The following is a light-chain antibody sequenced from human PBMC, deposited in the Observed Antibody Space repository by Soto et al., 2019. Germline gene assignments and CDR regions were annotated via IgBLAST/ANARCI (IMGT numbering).Light chain of an antibody. CDR2: EVT. CDR3: SSFAGGGNPVL. Sequence: QSALTQPPSASGSLGQSVTISCTGTSSDVGGYNYVSWHQQHPGKAPKVMIYEVTKRPPGVPDRFSGSKSGNTASLTVSGLQAEDEAADYCSSFAGGGNPVLLGGGTKVTVL. CDR1: SSDVGGYNY. V-gene: IGLV2-8*01. J-gene: IGLJ2*01.